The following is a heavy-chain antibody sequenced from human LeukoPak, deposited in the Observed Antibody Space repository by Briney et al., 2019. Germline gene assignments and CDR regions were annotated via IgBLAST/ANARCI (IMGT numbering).Heavy chain of an antibody. CDR3: CWAYYYDSSGYLYYFDY. V-gene: IGHV1-24*01. D-gene: IGHD3-22*01. CDR2: FDPEEGET. J-gene: IGHJ4*02. CDR1: GYTLTELS. Sequence: ASVKVSCKVSGYTLTELSMHWVRQAPGKGLEWMGGFDPEEGETIYAQKFQGRVTMTEDTSTDTAYMELSSLRSEDTAVYYCCWAYYYDSSGYLYYFDYWGQGTLVTVSS.